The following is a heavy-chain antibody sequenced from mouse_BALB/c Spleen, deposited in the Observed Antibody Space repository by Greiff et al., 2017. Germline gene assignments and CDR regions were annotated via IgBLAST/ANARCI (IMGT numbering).Heavy chain of an antibody. J-gene: IGHJ4*01. Sequence: VQLQQPGAELVKPGTSVKLSCTASGYNFTSYWINWVKLRPGQGLEWIGDIYPGSGSTNYNEKFKSKATLTVDTSSSTAYMQLSSLASEDSALYYCARSGREGYAMDYWGQGTSVTVSS. V-gene: IGHV1-55*01. D-gene: IGHD4-1*01. CDR3: ARSGREGYAMDY. CDR1: GYNFTSYW. CDR2: IYPGSGST.